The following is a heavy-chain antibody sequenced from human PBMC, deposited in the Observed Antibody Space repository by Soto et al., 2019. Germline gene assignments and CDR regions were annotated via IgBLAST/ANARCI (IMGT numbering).Heavy chain of an antibody. CDR2: ISAYNGNT. D-gene: IGHD2-15*01. J-gene: IGHJ4*02. V-gene: IGHV1-18*01. CDR1: GYTFTSYD. Sequence: ASVKVSCKASGYTFTSYDISWVRQAPGQGLEWMGWISAYNGNTNYAQKLQGRVTMTTDTSTSTAYMELRSLRSDDTAVYYCARHKLGYFSGGSCYVFGDIDYWGQGTLVTVSS. CDR3: ARHKLGYFSGGSCYVFGDIDY.